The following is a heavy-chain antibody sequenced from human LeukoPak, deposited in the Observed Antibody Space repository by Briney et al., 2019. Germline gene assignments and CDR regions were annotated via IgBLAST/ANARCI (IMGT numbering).Heavy chain of an antibody. CDR2: ISNRGSTI. J-gene: IGHJ4*02. V-gene: IGHV3-23*01. CDR3: AKETAVAGNLFDY. Sequence: GGSLRLSCEGFGVTFSDYSMSWVRQAPGKGLEWISFISNRGSTIYYAASVKGRFTISRDNSKNTLYLQMNSLRAEDTAVYYCAKETAVAGNLFDYWGQGTLVTVSS. CDR1: GVTFSDYS. D-gene: IGHD6-19*01.